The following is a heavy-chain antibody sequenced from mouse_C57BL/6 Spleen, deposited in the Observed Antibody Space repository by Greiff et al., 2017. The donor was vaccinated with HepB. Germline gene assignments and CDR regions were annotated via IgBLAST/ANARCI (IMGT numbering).Heavy chain of an antibody. CDR1: GFTFRDYG. J-gene: IGHJ3*01. CDR2: ISSGSSTI. V-gene: IGHV5-17*01. D-gene: IGHD1-1*01. Sequence: EVKLVESGGGLVKPGGSLKLSCAASGFTFRDYGMHWVRQAPEKGLEWVAYISSGSSTIYYADTVKGRFTISRDNAKNTLFLQMTSLRSEDTSMYYCARSRSSSAWFAYWGQGTLVTVSA. CDR3: ARSRSSSAWFAY.